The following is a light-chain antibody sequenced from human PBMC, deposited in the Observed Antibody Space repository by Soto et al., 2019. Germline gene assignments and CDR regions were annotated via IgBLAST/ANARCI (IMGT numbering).Light chain of an antibody. CDR3: QKVYSSPGP. Sequence: DIQMTQSPSSLSASVGDRVTITCRASQSIVNYLNWYQQKPGKAPKLLIYAASSLQSGVPSRFSGSGSGTDFTLTTTRLQPKVFATNNCQKVYSSPGPSGQGTRGEIK. CDR1: QSIVNY. J-gene: IGKJ1*01. V-gene: IGKV1-39*01. CDR2: AAS.